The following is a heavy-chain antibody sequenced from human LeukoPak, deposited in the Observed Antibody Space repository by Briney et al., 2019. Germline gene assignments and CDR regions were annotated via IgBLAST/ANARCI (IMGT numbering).Heavy chain of an antibody. J-gene: IGHJ3*02. Sequence: GASVKVSCKASGYTFTSYDINWVRQATGQGLEWMGWMNPNSGNTDYAQKLQGRVTMTTDTSTSTAYMELRSLRSDDTAVYYCARDIVVLHAFDIWGQGTMVTVSS. CDR2: MNPNSGNT. V-gene: IGHV1-8*02. CDR3: ARDIVVLHAFDI. D-gene: IGHD2-2*01. CDR1: GYTFTSYD.